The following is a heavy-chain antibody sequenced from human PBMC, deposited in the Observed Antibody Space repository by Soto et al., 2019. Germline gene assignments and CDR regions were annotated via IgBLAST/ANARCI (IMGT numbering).Heavy chain of an antibody. J-gene: IGHJ4*02. Sequence: ASVKVSCKASGYTFTGYYMHWVRQAPGQGLEWMGWINPNSGGTNYAQKFQGWVTMTRDTSISTAYMELSRLRSDDTAVYYCARGEIRYFDRFYFDYWGQGTLVTVSS. CDR1: GYTFTGYY. CDR3: ARGEIRYFDRFYFDY. D-gene: IGHD3-9*01. CDR2: INPNSGGT. V-gene: IGHV1-2*04.